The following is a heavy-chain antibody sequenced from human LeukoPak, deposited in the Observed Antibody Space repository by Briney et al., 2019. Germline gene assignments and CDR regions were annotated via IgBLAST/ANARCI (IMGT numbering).Heavy chain of an antibody. J-gene: IGHJ4*02. CDR1: GGTFNSYA. V-gene: IGHV1-69*13. D-gene: IGHD3-10*01. Sequence: SVKVSCQASGGTFNSYAIIWVRQAPGPGLEWMGGIFPIFGTANYAQKSQGRVTSTADESTSTAHMVLGGLRSEDHAEYCCSSAGELLPPDYWGQGTLVTVSS. CDR3: SSAGELLPPDY. CDR2: IFPIFGTA.